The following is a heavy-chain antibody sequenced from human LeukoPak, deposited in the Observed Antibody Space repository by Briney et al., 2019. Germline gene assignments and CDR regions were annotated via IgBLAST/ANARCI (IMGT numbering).Heavy chain of an antibody. D-gene: IGHD2-2*01. CDR1: GYTFTGYY. J-gene: IGHJ5*02. CDR3: ARESSTSPNWFDP. CDR2: INPNSGGT. V-gene: IGHV1-2*02. Sequence: ASVKVSCKASGYTFTGYYMHWVRQAPGQGLEWMGWINPNSGGTNYAQKFQGRVTMTRDTSISTAYMELGRLRSDDTAVYYCARESSTSPNWFDPWGQGTLVTVSS.